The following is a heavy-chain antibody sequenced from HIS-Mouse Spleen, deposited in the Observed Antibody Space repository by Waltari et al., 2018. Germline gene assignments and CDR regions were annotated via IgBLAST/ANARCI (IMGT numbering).Heavy chain of an antibody. CDR2: IYYSGST. CDR1: GGPIRSSSHY. Sequence: QLQLQESGPGLVTPSEPLSLTCPVSGGPIRSSSHYWGWIRQPPGKGLEWIGSIYYSGSTYYNPSLKSRVTISVDTSKNQFSLKLSSVTAADTAVYYCAREIPYSSSWYDWYFDLWGRGTLVTVSS. V-gene: IGHV4-39*07. J-gene: IGHJ2*01. CDR3: AREIPYSSSWYDWYFDL. D-gene: IGHD6-13*01.